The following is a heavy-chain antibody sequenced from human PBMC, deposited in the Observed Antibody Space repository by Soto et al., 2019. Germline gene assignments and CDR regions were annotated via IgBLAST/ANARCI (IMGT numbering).Heavy chain of an antibody. Sequence: GEFLKISCKGSGYSFTSYCIGWGRQMPGKGLEWMGIIYPGDSDTRYSPSFQRQVTISADKSISTAYLQWSSLKASDTAMYYCARCGGGDATYYYYGMDVWGQGTTVTDSS. CDR1: GYSFTSYC. CDR2: IYPGDSDT. V-gene: IGHV5-51*01. J-gene: IGHJ6*02. D-gene: IGHD2-21*02. CDR3: ARCGGGDATYYYYGMDV.